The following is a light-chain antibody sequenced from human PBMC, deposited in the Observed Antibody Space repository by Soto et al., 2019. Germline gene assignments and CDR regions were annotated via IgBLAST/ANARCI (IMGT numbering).Light chain of an antibody. CDR1: SSDVGGYNY. J-gene: IGLJ1*01. CDR2: DVT. V-gene: IGLV2-14*01. CDR3: SSYTRSSTPGV. Sequence: QSVLTQPASVSGSPGQSITISCTGTSSDVGGYNYVSWYQQHPGKAPKLMIYDVTNRPSGVSNRFSGSKSGNTASLTISGLQAEDEADYYCSSYTRSSTPGVFGTGTKVTVL.